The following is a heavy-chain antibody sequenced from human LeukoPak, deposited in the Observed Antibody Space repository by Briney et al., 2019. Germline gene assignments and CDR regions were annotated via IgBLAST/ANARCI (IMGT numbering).Heavy chain of an antibody. V-gene: IGHV3-23*01. CDR2: LNENGKKR. Sequence: GGSLRLSSEAPGFTFISYEMSWVRQAPGRGLEWVSGLNENGKKRDYADSVKARFTISIDNSRNTLYLQMNSLKVEDTARYYCAKFLAVYGVADSYDMWGERRTVTVSS. J-gene: IGHJ3*02. CDR3: AKFLAVYGVADSYDM. CDR1: GFTFISYE. D-gene: IGHD2-8*01.